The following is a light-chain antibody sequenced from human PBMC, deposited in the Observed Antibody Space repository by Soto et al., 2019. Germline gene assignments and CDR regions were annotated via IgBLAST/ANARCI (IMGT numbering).Light chain of an antibody. V-gene: IGLV2-11*01. J-gene: IGLJ2*01. CDR2: DVS. Sequence: QSVLTQLRSVSGSPGQSVTISCTGTSTDVGGYNYVSWYQQYPGKAPKLMISDVSERPSGVPDRFSGSKSGNTASLTISGLQAEDEADYYCCSYAGTYTLVFGGGTKLTVL. CDR1: STDVGGYNY. CDR3: CSYAGTYTLV.